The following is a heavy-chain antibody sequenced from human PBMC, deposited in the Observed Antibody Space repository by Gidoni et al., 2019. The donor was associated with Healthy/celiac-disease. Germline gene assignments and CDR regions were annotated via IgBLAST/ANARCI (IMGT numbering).Heavy chain of an antibody. V-gene: IGHV4-61*02. CDR1: GGSISSGSYY. Sequence: QVQLQESGPGLVKPSQTLSLTCTVSGGSISSGSYYWSWIRQPAGKGLEWIGRIYTSGSTNYNPSLKCRVTISVDTSKNQFSLKLSSVTAADTAVYYCARALVRNSALDIWGQGTMVTVSS. J-gene: IGHJ3*02. D-gene: IGHD4-4*01. CDR2: IYTSGST. CDR3: ARALVRNSALDI.